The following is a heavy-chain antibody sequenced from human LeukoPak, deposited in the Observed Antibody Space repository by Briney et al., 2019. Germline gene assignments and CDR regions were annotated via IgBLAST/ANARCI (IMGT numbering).Heavy chain of an antibody. CDR2: IYYSGST. J-gene: IGHJ4*02. D-gene: IGHD4-17*01. CDR3: ARDAAWHGDYGTFDY. Sequence: PSETLSLTCTVSGGSISSGGYYWSWIRQPPGKGLEWIGYIYYSGSTYYNPSLKSRVTISVDTSKNQFSLKLSSVTAADTAVYYCARDAAWHGDYGTFDYWGQGTLVTVSS. V-gene: IGHV4-30-4*08. CDR1: GGSISSGGYY.